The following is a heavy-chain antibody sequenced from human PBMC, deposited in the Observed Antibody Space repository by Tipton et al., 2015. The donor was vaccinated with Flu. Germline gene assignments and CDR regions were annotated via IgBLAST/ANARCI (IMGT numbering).Heavy chain of an antibody. CDR1: GITFSNAW. Sequence: SLRLSCVASGITFSNAWMGWVRQAPGEGLEWVGRIKSKTDGETADYAAPVKGRFTISRDDSKNTLYLQMSSLKTEDTAVYYCATGLGGSWGQGTLVTVSS. CDR3: ATGLGGS. J-gene: IGHJ5*02. V-gene: IGHV3-15*01. CDR2: IKSKTDGETA. D-gene: IGHD3-16*01.